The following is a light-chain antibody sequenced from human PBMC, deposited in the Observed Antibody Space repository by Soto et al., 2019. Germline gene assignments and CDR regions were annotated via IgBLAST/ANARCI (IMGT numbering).Light chain of an antibody. Sequence: SVPTQPPSASGSPGQSVTISCTGTSSDVGGYDYVSWYQQHPGKAPKLMIYEVTIRPSGVSDRFSDSKSGNTASLTVSGLQAEDEADYYCSSYTGGNPSYVFGTGTKVTVL. V-gene: IGLV2-8*01. J-gene: IGLJ1*01. CDR1: SSDVGGYDY. CDR2: EVT. CDR3: SSYTGGNPSYV.